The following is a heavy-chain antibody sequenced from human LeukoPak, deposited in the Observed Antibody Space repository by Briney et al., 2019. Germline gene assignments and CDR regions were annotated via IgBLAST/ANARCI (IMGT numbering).Heavy chain of an antibody. Sequence: ASVKVSCKASGYTFTGYYMHWVRQAPGQGLEWMGWINPNSGGTNYAQKFQGRVTMTRDTSISTAYMGLSRLRSDDTAVYYCARESLPSLYYYDSSGGAFDIWGQGTMVTVSS. CDR2: INPNSGGT. J-gene: IGHJ3*02. CDR1: GYTFTGYY. D-gene: IGHD3-22*01. CDR3: ARESLPSLYYYDSSGGAFDI. V-gene: IGHV1-2*02.